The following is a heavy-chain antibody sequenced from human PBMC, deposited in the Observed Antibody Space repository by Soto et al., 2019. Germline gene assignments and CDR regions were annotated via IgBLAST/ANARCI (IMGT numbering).Heavy chain of an antibody. CDR1: GGSISSGGYS. V-gene: IGHV4-30-2*01. CDR3: AWRRGFPYYYGMYV. D-gene: IGHD5-12*01. CDR2: IYHSGST. J-gene: IGHJ6*02. Sequence: PSETLSLTCAVSGGSISSGGYSWSWIRQPPGKGLEWIGYIYHSGSTYYNPSLKSRVTISVDRSKNQFSLKLSSVTAADTAVYYCAWRRGFPYYYGMYVWGQGTTVPVSS.